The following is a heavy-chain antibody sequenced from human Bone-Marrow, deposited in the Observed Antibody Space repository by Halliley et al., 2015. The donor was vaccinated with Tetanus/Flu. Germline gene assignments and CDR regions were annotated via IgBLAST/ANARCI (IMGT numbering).Heavy chain of an antibody. J-gene: IGHJ4*02. V-gene: IGHV4-59*01. D-gene: IGHD5-12*01. CDR2: IYYSGRT. Sequence: IAYIYYSGRTNYNPSLKSRVTISVDTSKNQVSLKLSSVTAADSAIYFCARSRNAYNYRSPLDFWGQGTLVTVS. CDR3: ARSRNAYNYRSPLDF.